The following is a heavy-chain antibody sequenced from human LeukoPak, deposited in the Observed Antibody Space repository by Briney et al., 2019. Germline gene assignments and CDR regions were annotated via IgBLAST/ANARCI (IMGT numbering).Heavy chain of an antibody. CDR2: INHSGST. Sequence: SETLSLTCAVYGGSFSGYYWSWIRQPPGKGLEWIGEINHSGSTNYNPSLKSRVTISVDTSKNQFSLKLSSVTAVDTAVYYCASWASSGYYYFDYWGQGTLVTVSS. J-gene: IGHJ4*02. D-gene: IGHD3-22*01. CDR3: ASWASSGYYYFDY. V-gene: IGHV4-34*01. CDR1: GGSFSGYY.